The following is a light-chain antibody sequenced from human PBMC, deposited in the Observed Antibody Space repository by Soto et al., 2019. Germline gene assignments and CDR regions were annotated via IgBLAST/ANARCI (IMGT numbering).Light chain of an antibody. Sequence: QSVLTQPPSASGTPGQRVTISCSGSSSNIGSNTVNWYQQLPGTAPKLLIYSHNQRPSGVPDRFSVSKSGTSASLAISGLKSEDEADYYCATCDASLDGYVFGTGTKLTVL. CDR1: SSNIGSNT. V-gene: IGLV1-44*01. CDR3: ATCDASLDGYV. J-gene: IGLJ1*01. CDR2: SHN.